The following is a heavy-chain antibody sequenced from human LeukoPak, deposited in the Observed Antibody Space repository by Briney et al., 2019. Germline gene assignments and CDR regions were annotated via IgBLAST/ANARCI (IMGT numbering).Heavy chain of an antibody. D-gene: IGHD1-1*01. Sequence: ASVKVSCKASGYTFTSYGISWVRQAPGQGLEWMGWISAYNGNTNYAQKLQGRVTMTTDTSTSTAYMELRSLRSDDTAVYYCARDGCNWNTIPEKYYYYYYGMDVWGQGTTVTVSS. J-gene: IGHJ6*02. CDR1: GYTFTSYG. CDR3: ARDGCNWNTIPEKYYYYYYGMDV. V-gene: IGHV1-18*01. CDR2: ISAYNGNT.